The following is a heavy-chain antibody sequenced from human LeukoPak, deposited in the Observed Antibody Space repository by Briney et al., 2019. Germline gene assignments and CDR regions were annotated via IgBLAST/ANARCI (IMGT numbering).Heavy chain of an antibody. CDR2: ISNSGSII. Sequence: GGFLRLSCGASGFTFSDDYMSWIRQAPGKGLEWGSYISNSGSIIYYADSVKGRFTLSRDNTKNSLYLQMNSLRAEDTAVYHCARDWGEELEPNYYYYGMDAWGQGTTVTVSS. CDR1: GFTFSDDY. J-gene: IGHJ6*02. D-gene: IGHD1-1*01. CDR3: ARDWGEELEPNYYYYGMDA. V-gene: IGHV3-11*01.